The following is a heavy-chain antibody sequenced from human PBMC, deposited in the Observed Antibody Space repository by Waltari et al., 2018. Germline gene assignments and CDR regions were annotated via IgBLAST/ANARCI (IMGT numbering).Heavy chain of an antibody. Sequence: QVQLVQSGAVVQTPGASVKFSSNASGDTFSSYAITGMRQAPGKGLEWMGGINPSVGTANYAQKFQGRVTITADESTRTAYMELSSLRSEDTAVYYCARLLTVALGDFDYWGQGTLVTVSS. D-gene: IGHD6-19*01. CDR1: GDTFSSYA. CDR2: INPSVGTA. J-gene: IGHJ4*02. CDR3: ARLLTVALGDFDY. V-gene: IGHV1-69*13.